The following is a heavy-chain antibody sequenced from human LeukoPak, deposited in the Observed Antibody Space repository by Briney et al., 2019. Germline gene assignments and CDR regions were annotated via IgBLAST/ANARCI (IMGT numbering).Heavy chain of an antibody. V-gene: IGHV4-4*07. D-gene: IGHD3-3*01. J-gene: IGHJ4*02. CDR1: GGSISSYY. CDR3: ARDPPITIFGVVDDY. Sequence: SETLSLTCTVSGGSISSYYWSWIRQPAGKGLEWIGRIYTSGSTNYNPSLKSRVTMSVDTSKNQFSLKLSSVTAADTAVYYCARDPPITIFGVVDDYWGQGTLVTVSS. CDR2: IYTSGST.